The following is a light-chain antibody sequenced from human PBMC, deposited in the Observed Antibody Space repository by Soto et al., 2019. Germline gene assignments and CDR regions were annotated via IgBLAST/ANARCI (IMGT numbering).Light chain of an antibody. CDR3: QQYNYWPPLT. CDR2: GAS. V-gene: IGKV3-15*01. Sequence: EIVMTQSPATLSVSPGERATFSCRASQSVSTSLAWYQQKPGQAPRLLIYGASTRATGIPARFSGSGSGTEFTLTISSLQSEDFAVYYCQQYNYWPPLTFGGGTKVEIK. CDR1: QSVSTS. J-gene: IGKJ4*01.